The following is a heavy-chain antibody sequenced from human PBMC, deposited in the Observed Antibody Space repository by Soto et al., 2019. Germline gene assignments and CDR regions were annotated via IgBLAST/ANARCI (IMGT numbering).Heavy chain of an antibody. D-gene: IGHD2-2*01. J-gene: IGHJ6*02. V-gene: IGHV1-2*02. CDR3: ARHDCISSSCYYYYYYTMDV. Sequence: ASVKVSCKASGYTFTGYYVHWVRQAPGQGLEWMGWIIPNCGGTNYAQKFQGRVTITRDESISTAYMELSSLRSEDTAVYYCARHDCISSSCYYYYYYTMDVWGQGTTVTVS. CDR2: IIPNCGGT. CDR1: GYTFTGYY.